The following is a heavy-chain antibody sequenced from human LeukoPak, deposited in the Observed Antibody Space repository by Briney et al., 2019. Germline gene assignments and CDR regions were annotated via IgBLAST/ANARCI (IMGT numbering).Heavy chain of an antibody. V-gene: IGHV3-23*01. CDR1: GFTFSSYA. CDR3: ASSYDSSGYYGYPFDY. D-gene: IGHD3-22*01. CDR2: ISGGGGST. Sequence: PGASLRLPCAASGFTFSSYAMSWVRQAPGKGLEWVSAISGGGGSTYYADSVKGRFTISRDNSKNTLYLQMNSLRAEDTAVYYCASSYDSSGYYGYPFDYWGQGTLVTVSS. J-gene: IGHJ4*02.